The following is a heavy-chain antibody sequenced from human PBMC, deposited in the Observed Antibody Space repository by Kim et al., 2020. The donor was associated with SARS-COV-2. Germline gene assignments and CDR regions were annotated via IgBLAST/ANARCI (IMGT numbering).Heavy chain of an antibody. Sequence: YSPSFQGQVTISADKSISTAYLQWSSLKASDTAMYYCARLPAGDSSWFDPWGQGTLVTVSS. J-gene: IGHJ5*02. D-gene: IGHD7-27*01. V-gene: IGHV5-51*01. CDR3: ARLPAGDSSWFDP.